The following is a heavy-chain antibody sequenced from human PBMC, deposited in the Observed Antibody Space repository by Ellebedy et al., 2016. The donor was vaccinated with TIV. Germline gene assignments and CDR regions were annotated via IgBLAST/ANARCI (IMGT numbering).Heavy chain of an antibody. CDR1: GFTFSTYN. V-gene: IGHV3-33*01. CDR3: ARVYDYVWGSYRNYAMDV. CDR2: IRYDGSDK. Sequence: GESLKISCAASGFTFSTYNMHWLRHAAGKGLELLALIRYDGSDKYYADFVKGRVNVAKDNSNNTLYLQITGLRAEDTAVYYCARVYDYVWGSYRNYAMDVWGQGTTVTVSS. D-gene: IGHD3-16*02. J-gene: IGHJ6*02.